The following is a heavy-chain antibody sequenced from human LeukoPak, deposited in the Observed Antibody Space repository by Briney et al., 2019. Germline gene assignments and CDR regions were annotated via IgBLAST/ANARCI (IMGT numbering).Heavy chain of an antibody. J-gene: IGHJ4*02. Sequence: PGGSLRLSCAASGFTFSSYAMSWVRQAPGKGLEWVSAVSSSGGSTSYADSVKGRFTISRDNSKNTLYLQMNSLRVEDTAVYYCVKAVYSSGWTDWGQGTLVTVSS. CDR2: VSSSGGST. V-gene: IGHV3-23*01. CDR3: VKAVYSSGWTD. CDR1: GFTFSSYA. D-gene: IGHD6-19*01.